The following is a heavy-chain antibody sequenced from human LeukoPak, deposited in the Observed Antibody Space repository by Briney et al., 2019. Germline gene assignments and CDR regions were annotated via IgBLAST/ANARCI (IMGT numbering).Heavy chain of an antibody. CDR3: ARVPYYYGSGIFDY. V-gene: IGHV1-2*06. CDR2: INPNSGGT. J-gene: IGHJ4*02. CDR1: GYTFTSYG. D-gene: IGHD3-10*01. Sequence: ASVKVSCKASGYTFTSYGISWVRQAPGQGLEWMGRINPNSGGTNYAQKFQGRVTMTRDTSISTAYMELSRLRSDDTAVYYCARVPYYYGSGIFDYWGQGALVTVSS.